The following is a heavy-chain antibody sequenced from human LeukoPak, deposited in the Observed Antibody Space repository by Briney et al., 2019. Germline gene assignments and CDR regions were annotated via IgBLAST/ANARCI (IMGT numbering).Heavy chain of an antibody. V-gene: IGHV4-39*01. J-gene: IGHJ4*02. CDR2: MINGGNS. CDR1: GGSISALSDY. D-gene: IGHD3-3*01. CDR3: ARHLTYDLGDF. Sequence: PSGTLSLTRTVSGGSISALSDYWGWIRQAPGKGLEWIGSMINGGNSFYNPSLKSRVSMSIDTSKNQFSLRLKSVAASDTALYYCARHLTYDLGDFWGQGVLVSVSS.